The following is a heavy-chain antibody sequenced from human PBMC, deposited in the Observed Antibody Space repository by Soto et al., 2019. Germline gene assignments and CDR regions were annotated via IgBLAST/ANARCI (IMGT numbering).Heavy chain of an antibody. CDR1: GFTFSNYA. Sequence: EVQLLESGGTLVQLGGSLRLSCAASGFTFSNYAMSWVRQAPGKGLEWVSASSSSGRQSYYADSVRGRFTILRDNSKNALYLQMSSLIAGDTAVYYCAKYRTNFGVINQYFFDSWGQGTLVAVSS. V-gene: IGHV3-23*01. J-gene: IGHJ4*02. CDR2: SSSSGRQS. CDR3: AKYRTNFGVINQYFFDS. D-gene: IGHD3-3*01.